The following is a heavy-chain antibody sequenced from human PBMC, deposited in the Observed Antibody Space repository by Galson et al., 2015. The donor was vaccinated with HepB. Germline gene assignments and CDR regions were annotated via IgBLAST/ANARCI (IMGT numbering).Heavy chain of an antibody. V-gene: IGHV3-64*01. CDR1: GFIFSNTA. D-gene: IGHD3-10*01. CDR3: AREGVTSSFFDY. J-gene: IGHJ4*02. Sequence: SLRLSCAASGFIFSNTAMHWVRQAPGKGLEYVAAISGNGGSTYYANSVKGRFTISRENSKNTLYLQMGSLRPEDMATYYCAREGVTSSFFDYWGQGTLVTVSS. CDR2: ISGNGGST.